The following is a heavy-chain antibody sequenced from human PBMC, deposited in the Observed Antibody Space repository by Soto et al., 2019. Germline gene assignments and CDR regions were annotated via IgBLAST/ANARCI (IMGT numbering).Heavy chain of an antibody. Sequence: PSETLSLTCAVSGGSISNSSWWSWVRQPPGKGLEWIGEIYHSGSTNYNPSLKSRVTMSVDKSKNQFSLKLSSVTAADTAVYYCPRYHLLYCTHNVCYYFYFCSQRTLVPVSS. CDR1: GGSISNSSW. CDR3: PRYHLLYCTHNVCYYFYF. CDR2: IYHSGST. J-gene: IGHJ4*01. D-gene: IGHD2-8*01. V-gene: IGHV4-4*02.